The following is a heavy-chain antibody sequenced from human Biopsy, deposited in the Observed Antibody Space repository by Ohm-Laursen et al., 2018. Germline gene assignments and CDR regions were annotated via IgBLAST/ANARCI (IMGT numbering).Heavy chain of an antibody. CDR1: GKTISDYQ. D-gene: IGHD2-15*01. Sequence: PGTLSLTCTVFGKTISDYQWSWIRQPPGKGLEWIGQINQAGTTNHNPSLKSRVSISADASKYEFSLRLTSVTAADTAVYLCGNEVHGRDYWGLGAQVTFSS. J-gene: IGHJ4*02. V-gene: IGHV4-34*08. CDR3: GNEVHGRDY. CDR2: INQAGTT.